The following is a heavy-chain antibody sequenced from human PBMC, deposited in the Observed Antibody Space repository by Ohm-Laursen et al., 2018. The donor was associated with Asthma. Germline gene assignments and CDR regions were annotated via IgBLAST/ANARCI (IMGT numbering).Heavy chain of an antibody. Sequence: GASVKVSCKASGYTFTNYDIHWVRQATGQGLEWMGWMNPNSGNAGYAQKFQGRVIMTRSTSMNTVYMQLSSLRSDDTAVYYCARVARTHEHDDYGDFWYFDLWGRGTLLTVSS. CDR1: GYTFTNYD. V-gene: IGHV1-8*02. CDR3: ARVARTHEHDDYGDFWYFDL. CDR2: MNPNSGNA. J-gene: IGHJ2*01. D-gene: IGHD4-17*01.